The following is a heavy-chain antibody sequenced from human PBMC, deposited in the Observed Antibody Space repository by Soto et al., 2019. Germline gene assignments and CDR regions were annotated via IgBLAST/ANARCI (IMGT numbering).Heavy chain of an antibody. Sequence: TSETLSLTCAVSGGSISSGGYSWSWIRQPPGKGLEWIGYIYHSGSTYYNPSLKSRVTISVDTSKNQFSLKLSSVTAADTAVYYCARHDYGGFGLWGQGTLVTVSS. V-gene: IGHV4-30-2*01. CDR2: IYHSGST. J-gene: IGHJ4*02. CDR1: GGSISSGGYS. D-gene: IGHD4-17*01. CDR3: ARHDYGGFGL.